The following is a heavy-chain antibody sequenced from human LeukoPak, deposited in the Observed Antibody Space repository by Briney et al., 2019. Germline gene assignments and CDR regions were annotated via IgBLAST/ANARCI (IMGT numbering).Heavy chain of an antibody. Sequence: PSETLSLTCSVSRGSIISTSHYWGWIRQPPGKGLEWIGSIYYSGDTYYNPSLKSRVTISVDTSRNQFSLRLTSVTAADTAVYYCARSRRGPFRGEYSGSYIDYWGQGTLVTVSS. CDR1: RGSIISTSHY. J-gene: IGHJ4*02. CDR2: IYYSGDT. D-gene: IGHD1-26*01. CDR3: ARSRRGPFRGEYSGSYIDY. V-gene: IGHV4-39*01.